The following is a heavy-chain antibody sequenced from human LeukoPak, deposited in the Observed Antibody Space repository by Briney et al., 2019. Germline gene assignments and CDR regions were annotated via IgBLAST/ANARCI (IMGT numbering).Heavy chain of an antibody. Sequence: GGSLRLSCAASGFTFSNSSMNWVRQAPGKGLEWVSSISSSSSYIYYADSVKGRFTISRDNAKNSLYLQMNSLRAEDTAVYYCARVSRYHLNDDFVDSDYWGQGTLVTVSS. J-gene: IGHJ4*02. D-gene: IGHD1-1*01. CDR3: ARVSRYHLNDDFVDSDY. CDR1: GFTFSNSS. V-gene: IGHV3-21*01. CDR2: ISSSSSYI.